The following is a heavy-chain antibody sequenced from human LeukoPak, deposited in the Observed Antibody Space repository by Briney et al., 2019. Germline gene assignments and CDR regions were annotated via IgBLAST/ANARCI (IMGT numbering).Heavy chain of an antibody. CDR1: GFTVSSNS. V-gene: IGHV3-53*04. Sequence: GGSLRLSCTVSGFTVSSNSMSWVRQAPGKGLEWVSFIYSDNTHYSDSVKGRFTISRHNAKTSLYLQMKSRRAEDTALYYCVKVRTPYYYDSSGYYPGVGGPLGYWGQGTLVTVSS. D-gene: IGHD3-22*01. CDR3: VKVRTPYYYDSSGYYPGVGGPLGY. CDR2: IYSDNT. J-gene: IGHJ4*02.